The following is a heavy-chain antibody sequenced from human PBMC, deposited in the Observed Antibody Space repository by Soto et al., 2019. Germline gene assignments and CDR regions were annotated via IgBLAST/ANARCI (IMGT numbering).Heavy chain of an antibody. CDR3: AKDKDWSGVYGMDV. D-gene: IGHD3-3*01. CDR1: GFTFSSYA. J-gene: IGHJ6*02. V-gene: IGHV3-23*01. CDR2: INGGSTT. Sequence: PGGSLRLSCAASGFTFSSYAMSWARQAPGKGLEWVTAINGGSTTYYADSVKGRFTISRDNSKNTLYLQMNSLRAEDTAVYYCAKDKDWSGVYGMDVWGQGTTVTVSS.